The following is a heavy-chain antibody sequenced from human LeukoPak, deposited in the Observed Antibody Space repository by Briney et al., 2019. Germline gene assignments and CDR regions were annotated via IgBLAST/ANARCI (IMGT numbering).Heavy chain of an antibody. J-gene: IGHJ4*02. Sequence: PSQTLSLTCIVSGGSINTANYYWTWIRQPPGKGLEWIGYISYSGTPYYNPSLNSRVTISLDTSKNQFSLRLNSVTAADTAMYYCARDRYGGFEDYWGQGTLVTVSS. CDR2: ISYSGTP. CDR3: ARDRYGGFEDY. CDR1: GGSINTANYY. D-gene: IGHD4-23*01. V-gene: IGHV4-30-4*08.